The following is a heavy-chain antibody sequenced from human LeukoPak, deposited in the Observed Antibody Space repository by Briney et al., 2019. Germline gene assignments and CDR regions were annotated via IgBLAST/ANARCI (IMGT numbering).Heavy chain of an antibody. Sequence: GGSLRPSCAASGFTFSSYSMNWVRQAPGKGLEWVSPISSSSSYIYYADSVKGRFTISRDNAKNSMDLQMNSLRAEDTAVYYCASVWGSYRYPFDYWGQGTLVTVSS. J-gene: IGHJ4*02. CDR2: ISSSSSYI. D-gene: IGHD3-16*02. CDR3: ASVWGSYRYPFDY. V-gene: IGHV3-21*01. CDR1: GFTFSSYS.